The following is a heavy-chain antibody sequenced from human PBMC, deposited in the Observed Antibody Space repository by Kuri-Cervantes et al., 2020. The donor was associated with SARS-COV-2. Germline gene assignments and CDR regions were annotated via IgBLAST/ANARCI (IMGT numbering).Heavy chain of an antibody. CDR2: MHPSGST. CDR3: AKGRARLYYAIDV. J-gene: IGHJ6*02. V-gene: IGHV4-59*10. D-gene: IGHD3-16*01. Sequence: SETLSLTCAVYGGSFSGYYWIWIRQSAGKGLEWIGRMHPSGSTNYNPSLKSRVTMSIDTSKSQFSLNLTSVTAADTAVYFCAKGRARLYYAIDVWGRGTTVTVSS. CDR1: GGSFSGYY.